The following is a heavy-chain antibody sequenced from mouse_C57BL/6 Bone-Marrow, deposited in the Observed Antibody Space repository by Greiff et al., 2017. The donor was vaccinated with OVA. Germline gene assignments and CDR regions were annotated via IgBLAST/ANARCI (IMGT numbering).Heavy chain of an antibody. CDR1: GFTFSSYA. J-gene: IGHJ2*01. CDR3: TRDGYYGSRHYFDY. Sequence: EVMLVESGEGLVKPGGSLKLSCAASGFTFSSYAMSWVRQTPEKRLEWVAYISSGGDYIYYADTVKGRFTISRDNARNTLYLQMSSLKSEDTAMYYCTRDGYYGSRHYFDYWGQGTTLTVSS. V-gene: IGHV5-9-1*02. CDR2: ISSGGDYI. D-gene: IGHD1-1*01.